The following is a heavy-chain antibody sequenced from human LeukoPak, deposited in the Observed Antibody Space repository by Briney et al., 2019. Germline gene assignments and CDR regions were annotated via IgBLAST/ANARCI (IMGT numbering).Heavy chain of an antibody. J-gene: IGHJ4*02. V-gene: IGHV3-30*02. CDR2: IRYDQSNK. D-gene: IGHD6-13*01. Sequence: PGGSLRLSCAASGFTFSSYEMNWVRQAPGKGLEWVAFIRYDQSNKYYADSVKGRFTISRDNSKNTLYLQMNSLRAEDTAVYYCAKAAPSDYWGQGTLVTVSS. CDR1: GFTFSSYE. CDR3: AKAAPSDY.